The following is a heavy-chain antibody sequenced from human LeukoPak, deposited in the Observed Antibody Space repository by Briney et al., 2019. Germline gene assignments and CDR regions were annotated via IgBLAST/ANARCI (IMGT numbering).Heavy chain of an antibody. Sequence: GESLKISCKGYGYNFATYWIGWVRQMPGKGLAWMGIVHPGDSDTRYSPSFQGQVSISADKSINTSYLQWNSLKASDTAVYYCARRFLDYYGLDVWGQGTTVTVSS. D-gene: IGHD2-2*03. CDR3: ARRFLDYYGLDV. J-gene: IGHJ6*02. CDR1: GYNFATYW. CDR2: VHPGDSDT. V-gene: IGHV5-51*01.